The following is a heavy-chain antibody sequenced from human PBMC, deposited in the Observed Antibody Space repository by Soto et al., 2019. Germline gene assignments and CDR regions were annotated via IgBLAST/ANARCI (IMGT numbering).Heavy chain of an antibody. CDR1: GGSINNNDYY. CDR2: VYYSGSS. J-gene: IGHJ2*01. CDR3: ARMSYFYDKWYFDL. V-gene: IGHV4-30-4*01. Sequence: QLQESGPGLVKPSQTLSLTCSVSGGSINNNDYYWSWIRQTPGKGLEWIGYVYYSGSSDYIPSLKRRLSMSIDKSKNQFHLKLNSVTAADTATYYCARMSYFYDKWYFDLWCRGTLVTVSS. D-gene: IGHD3-22*01.